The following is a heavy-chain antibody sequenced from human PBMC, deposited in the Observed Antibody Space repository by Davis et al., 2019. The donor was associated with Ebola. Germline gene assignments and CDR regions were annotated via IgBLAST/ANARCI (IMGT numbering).Heavy chain of an antibody. CDR1: GFTFSSYS. D-gene: IGHD2-2*01. CDR3: ARDGAHSYCSSTSCYLDYYYGMDV. J-gene: IGHJ6*02. V-gene: IGHV3-7*01. Sequence: GGSLRLSCAASGFTFSSYSMNWVRQAPGKGLEWVANIKQDGSEKYYVDSVKGRFTISRDNAKNSLYLQMNSLRAEDTAVYYCARDGAHSYCSSTSCYLDYYYGMDVWGQGTTVTVSS. CDR2: IKQDGSEK.